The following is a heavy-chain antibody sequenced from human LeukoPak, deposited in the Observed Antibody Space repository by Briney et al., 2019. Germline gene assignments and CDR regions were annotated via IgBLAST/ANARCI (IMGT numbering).Heavy chain of an antibody. CDR3: AAGSGWSSEY. CDR1: GLTSGSYW. J-gene: IGHJ4*02. CDR2: IKHDGSER. Sequence: GLSLRLSCAASGLTSGSYWMSWVRHTPGKGLEWVANIKHDGSERNYMESVKGRFTIPRDNGKNSLHLQMNNLRAEDTAVYYCAAGSGWSSEYWGQGTLVTVSS. V-gene: IGHV3-7*03. D-gene: IGHD6-19*01.